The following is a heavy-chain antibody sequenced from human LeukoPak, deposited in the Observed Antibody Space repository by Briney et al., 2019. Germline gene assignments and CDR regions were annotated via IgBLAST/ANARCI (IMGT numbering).Heavy chain of an antibody. D-gene: IGHD3/OR15-3a*01. Sequence: GASVKVSCKASGYTFTSYDINWVRQATGQGLEWMGWMNPNSGNTGYAQKFQGRVTITRNTSISTAYMELSSLRSEDTAVYYCARGYDFWSGYYTAYNWFDPWGQGTLVTVSS. CDR3: ARGYDFWSGYYTAYNWFDP. J-gene: IGHJ5*02. CDR2: MNPNSGNT. CDR1: GYTFTSYD. V-gene: IGHV1-8*03.